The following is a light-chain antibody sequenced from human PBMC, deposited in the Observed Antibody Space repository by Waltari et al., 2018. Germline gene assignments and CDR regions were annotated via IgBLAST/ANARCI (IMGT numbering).Light chain of an antibody. V-gene: IGKV3-11*01. CDR1: QSVNTD. J-gene: IGKJ5*01. CDR3: QQHNNRPPVT. Sequence: EIVLTQSPAALSLSPGERATLPCRASQSVNTDLAWYHQKPGRAPRLLVYDPSNRANGIPTRFSGSASGTDFTLTISSLEPEALAVYYCQQHNNRPPVTFGQGTRLEIQ. CDR2: DPS.